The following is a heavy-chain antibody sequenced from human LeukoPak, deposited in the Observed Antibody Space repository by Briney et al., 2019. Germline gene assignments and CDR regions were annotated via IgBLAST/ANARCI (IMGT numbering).Heavy chain of an antibody. Sequence: PGGSLRLSCAASGFSVSRYWMSWVRQAPGKGLEWVANIKQGGSEKHYVDSVKGRLTISRDNAKNSLYLQMNSLRAEDTAVYYCVVGAAEDWFDPWGQGILVTASS. CDR3: VVGAAEDWFDP. V-gene: IGHV3-7*02. CDR2: IKQGGSEK. J-gene: IGHJ5*02. D-gene: IGHD3-16*01. CDR1: GFSVSRYW.